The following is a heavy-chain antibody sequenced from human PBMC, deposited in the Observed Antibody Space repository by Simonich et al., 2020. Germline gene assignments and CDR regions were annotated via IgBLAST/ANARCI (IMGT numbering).Heavy chain of an antibody. V-gene: IGHV1-2*06. CDR1: GYTFTGYY. J-gene: IGHJ3*02. Sequence: QVQLVQSGAEVKKPGASVKVSCKASGYTFTGYYMHWVRQAPGQGLDWMGRINPNSWGTNYGQKFQGRVTMTRETSISTAYMELSRLRSDDTAVYYCARVSGGTAMVTSTFDIWGQGTMVTVSS. CDR3: ARVSGGTAMVTSTFDI. D-gene: IGHD5-18*01. CDR2: INPNSWGT.